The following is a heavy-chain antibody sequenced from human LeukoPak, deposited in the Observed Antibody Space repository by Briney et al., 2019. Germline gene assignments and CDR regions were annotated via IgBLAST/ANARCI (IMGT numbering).Heavy chain of an antibody. CDR1: GGSISSGNW. CDR2: IYHSGRT. J-gene: IGHJ4*02. Sequence: SETLSLTCAVSGGSISSGNWWSWVRQPPGKGLEWIGEIYHSGRTNYNPSLKSRVTISVDTSKNQFSLKLSSVTAADTAVYYCARPEYYDILTGYSYWGQGTLVTVSS. D-gene: IGHD3-9*01. CDR3: ARPEYYDILTGYSY. V-gene: IGHV4-4*02.